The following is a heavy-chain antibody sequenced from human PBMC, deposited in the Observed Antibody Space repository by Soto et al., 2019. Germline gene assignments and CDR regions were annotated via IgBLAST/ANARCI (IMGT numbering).Heavy chain of an antibody. CDR2: ISSSGSTI. CDR1: GFTFSDYY. D-gene: IGHD6-6*01. V-gene: IGHV3-11*01. Sequence: GGSLRLSCAASGFTFSDYYMSWIRQAPGKGLEWVSYISSSGSTIYYADSVKGRFTISRDNAKNSLYLQMNSLRAEDTAVYYCARDYLSLPYSSSPFDYWGQGTLVTVPQ. J-gene: IGHJ4*02. CDR3: ARDYLSLPYSSSPFDY.